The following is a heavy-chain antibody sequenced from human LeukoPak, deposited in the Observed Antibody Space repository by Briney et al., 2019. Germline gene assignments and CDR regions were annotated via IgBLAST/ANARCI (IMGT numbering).Heavy chain of an antibody. J-gene: IGHJ4*02. CDR1: GFTVSGNY. Sequence: GGSLRLSCAASGFTVSGNYMSWVRQAPGKGLEWVSVIYSGGSTYYADSVKGRFTISRDNSKNTLYLQMNSLRAEDTAVYYCATTWGGLDDNFDYWGQGTLVTVSS. CDR3: ATTWGGLDDNFDY. D-gene: IGHD2-21*02. CDR2: IYSGGST. V-gene: IGHV3-53*01.